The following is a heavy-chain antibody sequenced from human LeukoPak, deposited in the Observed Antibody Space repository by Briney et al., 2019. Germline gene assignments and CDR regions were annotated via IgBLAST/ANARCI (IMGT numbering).Heavy chain of an antibody. Sequence: PSETLSLTCTVSGVSISSGGYYWSWIRQHPGKGLEWIGYIYYSGSTYYNPSLKSRVSISVDTSKNQFSLKLSSVTAADTAVYYCARAPGGDSSGGPESFDYWGQGTLVTVSS. CDR3: ARAPGGDSSGGPESFDY. D-gene: IGHD3-22*01. J-gene: IGHJ4*02. CDR2: IYYSGST. V-gene: IGHV4-31*03. CDR1: GVSISSGGYY.